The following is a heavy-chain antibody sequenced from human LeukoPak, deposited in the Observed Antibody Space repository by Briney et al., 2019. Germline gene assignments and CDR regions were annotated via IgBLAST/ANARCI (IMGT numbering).Heavy chain of an antibody. CDR2: IYSGGST. J-gene: IGHJ6*02. CDR3: ACSSSTYYYYGMDV. V-gene: IGHV3-53*01. Sequence: GRSLRLSCAASGFTVSSNYMSWVRQAPGKGLEWVSVIYSGGSTYYADSVKGRFTISRDNSKNTLYLQMNSLRAEDTAVYYCACSSSTYYYYGMDVWGQGTTVTVSS. CDR1: GFTVSSNY. D-gene: IGHD6-6*01.